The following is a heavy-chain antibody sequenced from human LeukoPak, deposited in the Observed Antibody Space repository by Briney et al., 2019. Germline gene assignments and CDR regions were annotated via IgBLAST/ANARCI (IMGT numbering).Heavy chain of an antibody. J-gene: IGHJ4*02. Sequence: GGSLRLSRTASGFTFSSYSMNWVRQAPGKGLEWVSYISSSSSTIYYADSVKGRFTISRDNAKNSLYLQMNSLRAEDTAVYYCARHNRSSWRPSYDYWGQGTLVTVSS. CDR3: ARHNRSSWRPSYDY. CDR1: GFTFSSYS. V-gene: IGHV3-48*04. CDR2: ISSSSSTI. D-gene: IGHD6-13*01.